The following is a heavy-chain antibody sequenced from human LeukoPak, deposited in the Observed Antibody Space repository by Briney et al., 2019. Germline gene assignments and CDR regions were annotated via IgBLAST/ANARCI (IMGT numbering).Heavy chain of an antibody. V-gene: IGHV1-2*02. CDR3: PRVAISAVINAWFDP. J-gene: IGHJ5*02. Sequence: GSVKVSCKASVYTFAGHFIHWIRQAPGQGLEWMGGIDPRSSGTDYAQKFQGRITMSRDTSVNTVYVELSRLKYDDTAIYYCPRVAISAVINAWFDPWGQGTLVSVFS. CDR1: VYTFAGHF. CDR2: IDPRSSGT. D-gene: IGHD3-3*01.